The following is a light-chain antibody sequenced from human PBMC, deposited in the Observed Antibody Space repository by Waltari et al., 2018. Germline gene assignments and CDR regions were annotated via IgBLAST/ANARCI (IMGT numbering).Light chain of an antibody. J-gene: IGKJ1*01. CDR3: LQDYSYPLT. V-gene: IGKV1-6*02. CDR2: AAS. CDR1: QGIGED. Sequence: AIQMTQSPSSLSASVGDRVTITCRASQGIGEDLGWYQQRPGKGPKLLIYAASTLQTGVPSRFSGSGSGTDFTLTISSLQSEDFATYYCLQDYSYPLTFGQGTKVEI.